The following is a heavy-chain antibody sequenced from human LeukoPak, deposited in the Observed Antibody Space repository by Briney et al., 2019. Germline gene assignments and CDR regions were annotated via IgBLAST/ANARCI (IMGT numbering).Heavy chain of an antibody. CDR3: AKAHYDIWAIDY. V-gene: IGHV3-30*18. CDR2: ISYDGSDK. Sequence: GGSLRLSCAASGFTFSSYGMHWVRQAPGKGLEWVAVISYDGSDKYYADSVKGRFTISRDNSKNTLYLQMNSLRAEDTAVYYCAKAHYDIWAIDYWGQGPWSPSPQ. J-gene: IGHJ4*02. D-gene: IGHD3-9*01. CDR1: GFTFSSYG.